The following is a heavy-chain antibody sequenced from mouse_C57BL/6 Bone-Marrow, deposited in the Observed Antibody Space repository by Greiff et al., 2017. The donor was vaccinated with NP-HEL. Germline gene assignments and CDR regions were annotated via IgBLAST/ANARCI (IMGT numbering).Heavy chain of an antibody. D-gene: IGHD2-4*01. CDR2: INPSSGYT. J-gene: IGHJ1*03. Sequence: VKLVESGAELARPGASVKMSCKASGYTFTSYTMHWVKQRPGQGLEWIGYINPSSGYTKSNQKFKDKATLTADKSSSTAYMQLSSLTSEDSAVYYCARYDYDGYFDVWGTGTTVTVSS. CDR1: GYTFTSYT. CDR3: ARYDYDGYFDV. V-gene: IGHV1-4*01.